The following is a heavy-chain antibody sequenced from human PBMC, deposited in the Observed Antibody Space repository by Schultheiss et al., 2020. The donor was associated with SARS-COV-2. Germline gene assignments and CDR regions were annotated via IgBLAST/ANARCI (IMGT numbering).Heavy chain of an antibody. Sequence: ASVKVSCKASGYTFTGYYMHWVRQAPGQGLEWMGWINPNSGGTNYAQKFQGRVTMIRDTSISTAYMELSRLRSDDTAVYYCARALGSPYTSPRFDPWGQGTLVTVSS. CDR2: INPNSGGT. CDR1: GYTFTGYY. V-gene: IGHV1-2*02. D-gene: IGHD2-2*02. J-gene: IGHJ5*02. CDR3: ARALGSPYTSPRFDP.